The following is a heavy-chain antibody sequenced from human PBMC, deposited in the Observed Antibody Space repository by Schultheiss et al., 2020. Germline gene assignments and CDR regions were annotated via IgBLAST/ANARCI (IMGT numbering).Heavy chain of an antibody. V-gene: IGHV3-73*01. CDR3: TRQYCSSTSCYGGDYYYGMDV. D-gene: IGHD2-2*01. Sequence: GGSLRLSCAASGFTFSGSAMHWVRQASGKGLEWVGRIRSKANSYATAYAASVKGRFTISRDDSKNTAYLQMNSLKTEDTAVYYCTRQYCSSTSCYGGDYYYGMDVWGQGTTVTVSS. CDR2: IRSKANSYAT. CDR1: GFTFSGSA. J-gene: IGHJ6*02.